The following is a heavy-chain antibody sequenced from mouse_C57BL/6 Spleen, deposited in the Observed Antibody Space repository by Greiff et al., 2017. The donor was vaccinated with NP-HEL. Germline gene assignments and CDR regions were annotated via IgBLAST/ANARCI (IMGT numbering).Heavy chain of an antibody. CDR2: IYPRDGST. D-gene: IGHD1-1*01. V-gene: IGHV1-78*01. CDR3: AISVVANGYAMDY. CDR1: GYTFTDHT. J-gene: IGHJ4*01. Sequence: QVQLQQSDAELVKPGASVKISCTASGYTFTDHTIHWMKQRPEQGLEWIGYIYPRDGSTKYDEKFKGKATLTADTSSSTAYMQLNSLTSEDSAVYFCAISVVANGYAMDYWGQGTSVTVSS.